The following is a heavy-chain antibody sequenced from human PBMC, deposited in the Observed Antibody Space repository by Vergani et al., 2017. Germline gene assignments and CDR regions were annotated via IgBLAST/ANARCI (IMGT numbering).Heavy chain of an antibody. V-gene: IGHV4-59*12. J-gene: IGHJ6*03. CDR2: IYYSGST. Sequence: QVQLQESGPGLVKPSETLSLTCTVSGGSISSYYWSWIRQPPGKGLEWIGYIYYSGSTNYNPSLKSRVTISVDTSKNQFSLKLSSVTAADTAVYYCARDEGSGFDYYMDVWGKGTTVTVSS. D-gene: IGHD3-10*01. CDR3: ARDEGSGFDYYMDV. CDR1: GGSISSYY.